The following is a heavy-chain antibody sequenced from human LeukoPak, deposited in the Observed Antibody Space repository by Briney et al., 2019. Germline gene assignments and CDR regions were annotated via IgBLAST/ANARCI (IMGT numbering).Heavy chain of an antibody. D-gene: IGHD1-26*01. CDR2: IDTDNYM. J-gene: IGHJ4*02. V-gene: IGHV3-69-1*01. Sequence: GGSLRLSCAASGFTFSSHFFNWVRQAPGKGLEWVSSIDTDNYMYYADSVKGRFTISRDNAKNSLFLQMNSLRADDTAVYYCARLGGSFPDYWGQGVLVTVSS. CDR1: GFTFSSHF. CDR3: ARLGGSFPDY.